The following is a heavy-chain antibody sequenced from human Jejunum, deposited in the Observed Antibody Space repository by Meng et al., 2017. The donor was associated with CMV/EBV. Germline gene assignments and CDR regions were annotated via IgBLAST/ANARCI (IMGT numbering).Heavy chain of an antibody. CDR1: GFTFSSYS. J-gene: IGHJ4*02. CDR3: ARKSIDY. V-gene: IGHV3-21*01. CDR2: ISSSSSYI. Sequence: LKISGAASGFTFSSYSMNWVRQAPGKGLEWVSSISSSSSYIYYADSVKGRFTISRDNAKNSLYLQMNSLRAEDTAVYYCARKSIDYWGQGTLVTVSS.